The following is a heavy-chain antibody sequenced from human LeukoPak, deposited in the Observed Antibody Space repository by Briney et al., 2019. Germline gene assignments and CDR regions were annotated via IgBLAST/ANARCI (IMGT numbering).Heavy chain of an antibody. CDR1: GFTFSSPW. Sequence: GGSLRLSCAASGFTFSSPWMSWVRQAPGKGLEWVANIKPDGSEKYNVDSVKGRFTISRDNAKNSLYLQMNSLRAEDTALYYCARDTVGVTDYWGQGTLVTVSS. V-gene: IGHV3-7*01. J-gene: IGHJ4*02. CDR3: ARDTVGVTDY. CDR2: IKPDGSEK. D-gene: IGHD1-26*01.